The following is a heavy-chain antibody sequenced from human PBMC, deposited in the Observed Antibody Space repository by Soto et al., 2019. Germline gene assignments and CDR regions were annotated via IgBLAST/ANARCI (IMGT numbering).Heavy chain of an antibody. CDR2: TYYRSKWYS. V-gene: IGHV6-1*01. Sequence: SQTLSLSCAISGDSVSSNSAAWNWIRQSPSRGLEWLGRTYYRSKWYSYYAVSVKSRLTIKPDASKNQFSLQLISVTPEDTAVYYCARGPAALDPWGQGTLVTVSS. D-gene: IGHD6-25*01. J-gene: IGHJ5*02. CDR1: GDSVSSNSAA. CDR3: ARGPAALDP.